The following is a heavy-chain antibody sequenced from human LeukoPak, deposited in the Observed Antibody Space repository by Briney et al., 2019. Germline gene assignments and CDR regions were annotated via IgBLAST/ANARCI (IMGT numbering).Heavy chain of an antibody. Sequence: GGSLRLSCAASGFTFSSYAMSWVRQAPGKGLEWVSAISGSGGSTYYADSVKGRFTISRDNAKNSLYLQMNSLRAEDTAVYYCAREFYSSSSDWFDPWGQGTLVTVSS. D-gene: IGHD6-6*01. CDR2: ISGSGGST. CDR1: GFTFSSYA. CDR3: AREFYSSSSDWFDP. J-gene: IGHJ5*02. V-gene: IGHV3-23*01.